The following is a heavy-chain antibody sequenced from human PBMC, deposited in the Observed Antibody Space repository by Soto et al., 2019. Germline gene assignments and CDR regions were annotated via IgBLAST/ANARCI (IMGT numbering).Heavy chain of an antibody. CDR2: IWNDGSNE. J-gene: IGHJ4*02. V-gene: IGHV3-33*01. CDR1: GFMFNACG. CDR3: ARDVTGGGLAYSLDY. D-gene: IGHD2-8*02. Sequence: QVHLLQSGGGVVQPGKSLRLSCEGSGFMFNACGMHWVRQGPGKGLEWLANIWNDGSNEYYADSVKGRFTISRDNAKNTLYRQMNTLRADDTVIYYCARDVTGGGLAYSLDYWGQGIQVTVSS.